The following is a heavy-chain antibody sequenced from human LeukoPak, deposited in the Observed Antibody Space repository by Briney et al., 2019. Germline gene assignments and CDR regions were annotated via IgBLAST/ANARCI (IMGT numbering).Heavy chain of an antibody. D-gene: IGHD3-10*01. J-gene: IGHJ6*03. CDR2: IIPISGTA. V-gene: IGHV1-69*13. Sequence: GASVKVSCKASGGTFSSYAISWVRQAPGQGLEWMGGIIPISGTANYAQKFQGRVTITADESTNTAYMELSSLRSEDTAVYYCARFLSRYFGELTYYMDVWGKGTTVTISS. CDR1: GGTFSSYA. CDR3: ARFLSRYFGELTYYMDV.